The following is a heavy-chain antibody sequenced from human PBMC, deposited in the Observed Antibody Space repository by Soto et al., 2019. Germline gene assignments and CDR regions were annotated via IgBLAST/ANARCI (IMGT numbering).Heavy chain of an antibody. J-gene: IGHJ4*02. Sequence: GGSLRLSCAASGLTFSSYWMHWVRQAPGKGLVWVSRINSAGSSTSYADSVKGRFTISRDNAKNTLYLQMNSLRAADTAVYYCARAFDILTRYYFDYWGQGTLVTVSS. CDR3: ARAFDILTRYYFDY. CDR1: GLTFSSYW. D-gene: IGHD3-9*01. V-gene: IGHV3-74*01. CDR2: INSAGSST.